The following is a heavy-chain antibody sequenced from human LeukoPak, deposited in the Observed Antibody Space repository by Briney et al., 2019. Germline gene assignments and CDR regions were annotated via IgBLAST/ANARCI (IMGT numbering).Heavy chain of an antibody. CDR3: VRSDYYESSGYYYGY. J-gene: IGHJ4*02. CDR2: INSDGSRT. V-gene: IGHV3-74*01. CDR1: GFTFTKYW. Sequence: GGSLGLSCSASGFTFTKYWMHWVRQAPGEGLVWVSRINSDGSRTTYADSVKGRFIISRDNSKNTLYLQMNSLTAEDTAVYYCVRSDYYESSGYYYGYWGQGTLVTVSS. D-gene: IGHD3-22*01.